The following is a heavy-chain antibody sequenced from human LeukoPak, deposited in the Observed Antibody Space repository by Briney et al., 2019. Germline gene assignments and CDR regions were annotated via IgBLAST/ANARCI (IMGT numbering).Heavy chain of an antibody. CDR1: GFIFSRYR. J-gene: IGHJ4*02. D-gene: IGHD3-10*01. Sequence: AGGSPRHSCTASGFIFSRYRQNWVRQAPGKGLEWVSYIRSSSSTIHYADSVKGRFTISRDNAKNSLYLQMNSLRDEDTAVYDCARAWVGRGGASFAYCGQATLVTVSS. V-gene: IGHV3-48*02. CDR3: ARAWVGRGGASFAY. CDR2: IRSSSSTI.